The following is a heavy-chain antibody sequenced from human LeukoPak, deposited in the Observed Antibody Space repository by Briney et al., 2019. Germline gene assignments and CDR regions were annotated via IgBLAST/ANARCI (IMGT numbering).Heavy chain of an antibody. Sequence: PSETLSLTCTVSGGSISSYYWSWIRQPPGKGLEWIGYIYYSGSTNYNPSLKSRVTMSVDTSKNQFSLKLSSVTAADTAVYYCARWLDSAMKFDLWGRGTLVTVSS. J-gene: IGHJ2*01. CDR3: ARWLDSAMKFDL. D-gene: IGHD5-18*01. V-gene: IGHV4-59*01. CDR2: IYYSGST. CDR1: GGSISSYY.